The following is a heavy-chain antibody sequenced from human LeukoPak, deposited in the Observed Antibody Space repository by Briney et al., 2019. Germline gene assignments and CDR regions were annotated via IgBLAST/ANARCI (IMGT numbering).Heavy chain of an antibody. V-gene: IGHV3-21*01. J-gene: IGHJ4*02. CDR3: AREVTPYY. Sequence: GGSLRLSCAASGFTFSTYSMTWVRQAPGKGLEWVSSITSSSSYIYYADSVKGRFTISRDNAKNSLYLQMNSLRAEDTAVYYCAREVTPYYWGQGTLVTVSS. D-gene: IGHD2-21*02. CDR1: GFTFSTYS. CDR2: ITSSSSYI.